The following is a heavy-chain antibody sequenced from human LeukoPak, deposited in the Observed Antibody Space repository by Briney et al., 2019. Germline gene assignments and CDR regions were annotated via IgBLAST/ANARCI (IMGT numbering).Heavy chain of an antibody. CDR2: IVPILSTT. J-gene: IGHJ4*02. CDR3: ARDEEWELYYY. Sequence: ASVKVSCKASGGSFSNYAISWVRQAPGQGLEWMGGIVPILSTTNYARKFQGRVTMTAGESTSTAYMELSSLRSDDTAVYYCARDEEWELYYYWGQGTLVTVSS. V-gene: IGHV1-69*13. CDR1: GGSFSNYA. D-gene: IGHD1-26*01.